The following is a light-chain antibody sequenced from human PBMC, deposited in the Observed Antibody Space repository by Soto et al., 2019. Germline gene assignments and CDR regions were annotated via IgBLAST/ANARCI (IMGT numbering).Light chain of an antibody. V-gene: IGKV3-11*01. CDR1: QSVSSY. CDR2: DAS. CDR3: QQRSNWPKT. J-gene: IGKJ1*01. Sequence: VVLPQSPATLSLSPAERATLSCRASQSVSSYLAWYQQKPGQAPRLLIYDASNRATGIPARFSGSGSGTDFTLTISSLEPEDFAVYYCQQRSNWPKTFGQGTKVDIK.